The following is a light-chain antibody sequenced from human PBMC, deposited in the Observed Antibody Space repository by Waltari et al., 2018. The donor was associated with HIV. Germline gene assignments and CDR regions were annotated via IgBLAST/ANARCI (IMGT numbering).Light chain of an antibody. J-gene: IGKJ1*01. CDR3: QECVSSTWT. CDR2: NTS. Sequence: IVLTQSPDILSLSPGASATLSCRADRVVSLNYLAWYQQRPGQAPRLLVYNTSSRAVGVPDRFSATGSGTDFTLTVSRLEPEDFAVYYCQECVSSTWTFGQGTRVEVK. V-gene: IGKV3-20*01. CDR1: RVVSLNY.